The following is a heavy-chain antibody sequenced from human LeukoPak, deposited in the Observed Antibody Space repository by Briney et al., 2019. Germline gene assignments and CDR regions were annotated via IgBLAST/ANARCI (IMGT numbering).Heavy chain of an antibody. V-gene: IGHV1-69*04. D-gene: IGHD3-10*01. J-gene: IGHJ4*02. CDR1: GGTFSFYA. Sequence: GSSVKVSCQASGGTFSFYAINWVRQAPGQGLEWMGRIIPIPGMANYAQKFQGRVTITADSSTSTAYMEVSSLRSEDTAVYYCARAVVVARGLMAYFDYWGQGTLVTVSS. CDR3: ARAVVVARGLMAYFDY. CDR2: IIPIPGMA.